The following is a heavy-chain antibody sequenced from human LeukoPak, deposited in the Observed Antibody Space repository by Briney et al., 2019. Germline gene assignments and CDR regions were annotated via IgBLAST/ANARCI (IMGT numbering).Heavy chain of an antibody. Sequence: QSVGSLRLSCAASGXTFSSYAMSWVRQAPGKGLEWVFAISGSGGNTYYADSVKGRFTISRDNSRNTLYLQMNSLRAEDTAVYYCAKYELGWLYYQFDYWGQGTLVTVSS. J-gene: IGHJ4*02. CDR3: AKYELGWLYYQFDY. D-gene: IGHD3/OR15-3a*01. CDR2: ISGSGGNT. CDR1: GXTFSSYA. V-gene: IGHV3-23*01.